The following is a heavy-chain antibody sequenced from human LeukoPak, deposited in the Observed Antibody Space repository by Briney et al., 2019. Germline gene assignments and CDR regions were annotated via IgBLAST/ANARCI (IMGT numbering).Heavy chain of an antibody. CDR1: GGSISSYY. CDR3: ARARDSSLFDY. D-gene: IGHD6-13*01. Sequence: SETLSLTCTVSGGSISSYYWSWIRQPPGKGLEWIGEINHSGSTNYNPSLKSRVTMSVDTSKNQFSLKLSSVTAADTAVYYCARARDSSLFDYWGQGTLVTVSS. CDR2: INHSGST. J-gene: IGHJ4*02. V-gene: IGHV4-59*12.